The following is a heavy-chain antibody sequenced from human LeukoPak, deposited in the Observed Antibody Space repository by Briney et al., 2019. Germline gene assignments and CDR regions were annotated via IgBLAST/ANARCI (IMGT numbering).Heavy chain of an antibody. J-gene: IGHJ4*02. V-gene: IGHV4-34*01. CDR2: INHSGST. Sequence: SETLSLTCAVYGGSFSGYYWTWIRQPPGKGLEWIGEINHSGSTNYNPPLKSRVTISVDTSKNQFSLKLSSVTAADTAVYYCARGAPGYWGQGTLVTVSS. CDR3: ARGAPGY. CDR1: GGSFSGYY.